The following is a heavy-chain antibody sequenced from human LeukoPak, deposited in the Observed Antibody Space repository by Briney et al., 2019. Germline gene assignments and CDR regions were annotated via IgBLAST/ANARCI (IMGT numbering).Heavy chain of an antibody. CDR1: GGSISTSSYF. Sequence: SETLSLTCSVSGGSISTSSYFWDWIRQPPGKGLEWIGTISYSGSTYYNPSLKIRVSMSVATSKNQFSLKLSAVTAADTAVYYCARLSDILTGYDYWGQGTLVIVSS. V-gene: IGHV4-39*01. CDR2: ISYSGST. D-gene: IGHD3-9*01. J-gene: IGHJ4*02. CDR3: ARLSDILTGYDY.